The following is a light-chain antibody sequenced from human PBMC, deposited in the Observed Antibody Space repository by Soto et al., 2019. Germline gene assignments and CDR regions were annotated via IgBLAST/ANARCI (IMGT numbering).Light chain of an antibody. CDR1: QSVSTY. Sequence: EIVLTQSPATLSLSPGERATLSCRASQSVSTYLAWYQQKPGQAPRLLIYDVSKRATGIPARFSGSGSGTDFTPAIRSLEPKAFPDYYCQARCNWSSTFCRGTKVEIK. CDR3: QARCNWSST. J-gene: IGKJ1*01. CDR2: DVS. V-gene: IGKV3-11*01.